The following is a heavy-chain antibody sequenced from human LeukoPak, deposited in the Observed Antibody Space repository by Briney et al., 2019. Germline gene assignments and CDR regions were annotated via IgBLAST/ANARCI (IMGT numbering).Heavy chain of an antibody. CDR3: ARSLYCSSTSCYYYYYYMDV. V-gene: IGHV4-39*01. J-gene: IGHJ6*03. CDR1: GGSISSSSYY. Sequence: SETLSLTCTVSGGSISSSSYYWGWIRQPPGKGLEWIGSIYYSGSTYYNPSLKSRVTISVDTSKNQFSLKLSSVTAADTAVYYCARSLYCSSTSCYYYYYYMDVWGKGTTVTVSS. D-gene: IGHD2-2*01. CDR2: IYYSGST.